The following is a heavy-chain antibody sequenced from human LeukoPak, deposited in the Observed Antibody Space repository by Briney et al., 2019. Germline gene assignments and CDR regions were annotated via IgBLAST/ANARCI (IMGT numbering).Heavy chain of an antibody. CDR1: GFTFSSYG. V-gene: IGHV3-30*02. CDR2: IRYDGSNK. CDR3: AKDRAMTPRSVYYFDY. D-gene: IGHD3-10*01. J-gene: IGHJ4*02. Sequence: GGSLRLSCAASGFTFSSYGMHWVRQAPGKGLEWVAFIRYDGSNKYYADSVKGRFTISRDNSKNTLYLQMNSLRAEDTAVYYCAKDRAMTPRSVYYFDYWGQGTLVTVSS.